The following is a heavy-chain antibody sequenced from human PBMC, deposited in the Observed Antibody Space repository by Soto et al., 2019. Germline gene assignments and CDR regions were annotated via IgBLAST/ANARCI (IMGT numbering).Heavy chain of an antibody. J-gene: IGHJ3*02. CDR3: AKQASSSWYGAFDI. V-gene: IGHV3-9*01. D-gene: IGHD6-13*01. CDR2: ISWNSGSI. Sequence: LSLSCTASGFTFDDYAMHWVRQAPGKGLEWVSGISWNSGSIGYADSVKGRFTISRDNAKNSLYLQMNSLRAEDTALYYCAKQASSSWYGAFDIWGQGTMVTVSS. CDR1: GFTFDDYA.